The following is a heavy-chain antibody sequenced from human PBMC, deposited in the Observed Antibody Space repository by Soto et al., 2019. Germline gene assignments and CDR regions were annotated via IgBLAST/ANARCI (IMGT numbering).Heavy chain of an antibody. CDR3: ARTGQDIYYYGMDV. CDR1: GGTFSSYA. Sequence: QVQLVQSGAEVKKPGSSVKVSCKASGGTFSSYAISWVRQAPGQGLEWMGGIIPIFGTANYAQKFQGRVTITADESTSTAYMELSNLRSEDTAVYYCARTGQDIYYYGMDVWGQGTTVTVSS. CDR2: IIPIFGTA. V-gene: IGHV1-69*12. J-gene: IGHJ6*02.